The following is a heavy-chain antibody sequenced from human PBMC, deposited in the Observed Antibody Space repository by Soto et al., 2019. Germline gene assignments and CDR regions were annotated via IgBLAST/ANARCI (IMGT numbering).Heavy chain of an antibody. D-gene: IGHD1-26*01. V-gene: IGHV3-49*03. J-gene: IGHJ4*02. CDR3: TSGQQWELPDY. CDR1: GFTFGDYA. CDR2: IRSKAYGGTT. Sequence: GGSLRLSCTASGFTFGDYAMSWFRQAPGKGLEWVGFIRSKAYGGTTEYAASVKGRFTISRDDSKSIAYLQMNSLKTEDTAVYYCTSGQQWELPDYWGQGTLVTVSS.